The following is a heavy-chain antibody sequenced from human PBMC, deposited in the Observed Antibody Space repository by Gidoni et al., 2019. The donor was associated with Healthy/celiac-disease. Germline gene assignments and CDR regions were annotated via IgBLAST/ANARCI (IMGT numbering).Heavy chain of an antibody. D-gene: IGHD1-26*01. Sequence: QVQLVESGGGVVQPGRSLRLSCAASGFTFSSYGMHWVRQAPGKGLEWVAVIWYDGSNKYYADSVKGRFTISRDNSKNTLYLQMNSLRAEDTAVYYCARDPGEWELLRYFDYWGQGTLVTVSS. CDR2: IWYDGSNK. J-gene: IGHJ4*02. V-gene: IGHV3-33*01. CDR1: GFTFSSYG. CDR3: ARDPGEWELLRYFDY.